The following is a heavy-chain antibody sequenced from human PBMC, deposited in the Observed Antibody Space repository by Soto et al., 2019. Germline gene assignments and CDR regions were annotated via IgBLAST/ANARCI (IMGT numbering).Heavy chain of an antibody. V-gene: IGHV3-74*01. J-gene: IGHJ4*02. CDR2: INSDGSST. CDR1: GFTFSSYW. Sequence: GGSLRLSCAASGFTFSSYWMHWVRQAPGKGLVWVSRINSDGSSTSYADSVKGRFTISRDNAKNTLYLQMSSLRAEDTAVYYCARVLRGYSSSWYSYNFDYWGQGTLVTVSS. D-gene: IGHD6-13*01. CDR3: ARVLRGYSSSWYSYNFDY.